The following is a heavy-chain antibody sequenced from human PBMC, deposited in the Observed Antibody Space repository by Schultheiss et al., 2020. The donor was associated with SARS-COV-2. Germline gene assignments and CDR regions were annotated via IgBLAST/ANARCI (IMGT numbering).Heavy chain of an antibody. Sequence: GESLKISCAASGFTFSSYGMHWVRQAPGKGLEWVAVISYDGSNKYYADSVKGRFTISRDNSKNTLYLQMNSLRAEDTAVYNCARDIVDTAMVDYWGQGTLVTVSS. CDR2: ISYDGSNK. CDR1: GFTFSSYG. V-gene: IGHV3-30*03. D-gene: IGHD5-18*01. J-gene: IGHJ4*02. CDR3: ARDIVDTAMVDY.